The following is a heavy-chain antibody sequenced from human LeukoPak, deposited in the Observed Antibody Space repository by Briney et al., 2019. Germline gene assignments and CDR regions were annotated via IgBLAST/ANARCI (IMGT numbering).Heavy chain of an antibody. CDR3: ASGRELGYCTSTSCYAYFDY. J-gene: IGHJ4*02. D-gene: IGHD2-2*01. Sequence: QPGGSLRLSCAASGFTFSSYWMHWVRQVPGKGLVWVSRINTDGSTTSYADSVKGRFTISRDNAKNTLYLQMNSLRAEDTAVYYCASGRELGYCTSTSCYAYFDYWGQGTLVTVSS. CDR1: GFTFSSYW. CDR2: INTDGSTT. V-gene: IGHV3-74*01.